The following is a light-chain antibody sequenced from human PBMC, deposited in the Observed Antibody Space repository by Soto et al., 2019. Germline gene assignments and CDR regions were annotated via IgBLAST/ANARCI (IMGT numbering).Light chain of an antibody. CDR3: SSYSTTNILV. Sequence: QSALTQPASVSVSPGQSVTVSCTGASSDVGAYEHVSWYQQHPGRAPKLILYDVNNRPSGVSNHFSGSKSGNTASLVISGLQANEEADYYCSSYSTTNILVFGSGTKVTVL. CDR2: DVN. CDR1: SSDVGAYEH. J-gene: IGLJ1*01. V-gene: IGLV2-14*03.